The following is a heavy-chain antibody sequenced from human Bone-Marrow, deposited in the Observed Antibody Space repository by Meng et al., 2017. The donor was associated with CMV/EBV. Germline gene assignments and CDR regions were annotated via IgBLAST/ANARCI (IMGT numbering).Heavy chain of an antibody. CDR2: SNAGNGNT. CDR1: GYTFTSYA. Sequence: ASVKVSCKASGYTFTSYAMHWVRQAPGQRLEWMGWSNAGNGNTKYSQEFQGRVTITRDTSASTAYMELSSLRSEDMAVYHCARDLRPGTTIFGVRSVHYGMDVWGQGTTVTVSS. V-gene: IGHV1-3*02. D-gene: IGHD3-3*01. CDR3: ARDLRPGTTIFGVRSVHYGMDV. J-gene: IGHJ6*02.